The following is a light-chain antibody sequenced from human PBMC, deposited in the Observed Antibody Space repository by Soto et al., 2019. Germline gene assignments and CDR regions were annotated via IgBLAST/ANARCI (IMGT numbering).Light chain of an antibody. CDR2: EVT. CDR1: NIDVGGYNY. V-gene: IGLV2-8*01. CDR3: SSYESNNILFV. J-gene: IGLJ1*01. Sequence: QSALAQPPSASGSPGQSVTISCTGTNIDVGGYNYVAWYQQHPCTAPKVIIYEVTKRPSGVPDRFIGSKSGNTASLTISGLQAEDEADYFCSSYESNNILFVFGTGTKV.